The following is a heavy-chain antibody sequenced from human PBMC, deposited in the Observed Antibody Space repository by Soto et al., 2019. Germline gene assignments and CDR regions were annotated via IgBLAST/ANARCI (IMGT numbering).Heavy chain of an antibody. CDR1: GFTFSSYA. D-gene: IGHD2-2*01. Sequence: PAGSLRLSCAASGFTFSSYAMSWVRQAPGKGLEWVSAISGSGGSTYYADSVKGRFTIYRDNSKNTLYLQMSSLRAEDTAVYYCAKGPFEYQLPLNWFDPWGQGTLVTVSS. CDR2: ISGSGGST. V-gene: IGHV3-23*01. CDR3: AKGPFEYQLPLNWFDP. J-gene: IGHJ5*02.